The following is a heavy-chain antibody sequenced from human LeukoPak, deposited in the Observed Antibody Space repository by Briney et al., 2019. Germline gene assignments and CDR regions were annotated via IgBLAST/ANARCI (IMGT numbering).Heavy chain of an antibody. CDR3: AKDPTVQLWPNYFDY. CDR2: ISGSGGSS. J-gene: IGHJ4*02. Sequence: GGSLRLSCAASGFTFNNYAMSWVRQAPGKGLEWVSAISGSGGSSHYADSVKGRFTISRDNSKNTLYLQMNSLRAEDTAVYYCAKDPTVQLWPNYFDYWGQGTLVTVSS. V-gene: IGHV3-23*01. CDR1: GFTFNNYA. D-gene: IGHD5-18*01.